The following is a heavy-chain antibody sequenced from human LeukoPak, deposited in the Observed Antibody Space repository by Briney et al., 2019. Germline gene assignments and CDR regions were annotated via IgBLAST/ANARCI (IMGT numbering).Heavy chain of an antibody. CDR1: GYTFTSYG. CDR3: AREQGYCSSTSCYSSFDY. Sequence: GASVKVSCKASGYTFTSYGISWVRQAPGQGLEWMGWISAYNGNTNYAQKLQGRVTMTTDTSTSTAYMELRSLRSDDTAVYYCAREQGYCSSTSCYSSFDYWGQGTLVTVSS. D-gene: IGHD2-2*01. CDR2: ISAYNGNT. V-gene: IGHV1-18*01. J-gene: IGHJ4*02.